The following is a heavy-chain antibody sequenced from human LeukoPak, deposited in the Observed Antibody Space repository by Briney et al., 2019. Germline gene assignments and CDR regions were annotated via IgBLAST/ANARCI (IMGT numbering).Heavy chain of an antibody. V-gene: IGHV3-23*01. CDR2: ISGSGVTT. CDR1: GFTFTNYA. Sequence: GGSLRLSCAASGFTFTNYAMNWVRQAPGKGLEWVSGISGSGVTTYYADSVKGRFTISRGNSKDMLYLQMNTLRAEDTAVYYCAKDTVFGEPNWFDPWGQGTLVTVSS. J-gene: IGHJ5*02. D-gene: IGHD4-17*01. CDR3: AKDTVFGEPNWFDP.